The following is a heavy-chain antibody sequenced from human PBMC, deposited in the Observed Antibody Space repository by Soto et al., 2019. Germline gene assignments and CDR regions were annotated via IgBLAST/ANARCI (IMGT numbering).Heavy chain of an antibody. CDR3: ARDWFGIDY. Sequence: QVQLVQSGAEVKKPGASVKVSCKASGYTFTSYGISWVRQAPGQGLEWMGWINPYNGNTNYAQKLQGRVTMTTDTTTNTVYMELRSLRSDDTAVYYCARDWFGIDYWGQGTVVTVSS. CDR1: GYTFTSYG. D-gene: IGHD3-16*01. V-gene: IGHV1-18*01. J-gene: IGHJ4*02. CDR2: INPYNGNT.